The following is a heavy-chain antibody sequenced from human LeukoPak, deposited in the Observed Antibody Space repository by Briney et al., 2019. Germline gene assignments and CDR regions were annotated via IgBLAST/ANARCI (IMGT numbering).Heavy chain of an antibody. CDR3: ARGKGWFDP. V-gene: IGHV4-30-2*01. CDR2: IYHSGST. CDR1: GGSISSGGYS. Sequence: PSQTLSLTCAVSGGSISSGGYSWSWIRQPPGKGLEWIGYIYHSGSTYYNPSLKSRVTISVDRSKNQFSLKLSSVTAADMAVYYCARGKGWFDPWGQGTLVTVSS. J-gene: IGHJ5*02.